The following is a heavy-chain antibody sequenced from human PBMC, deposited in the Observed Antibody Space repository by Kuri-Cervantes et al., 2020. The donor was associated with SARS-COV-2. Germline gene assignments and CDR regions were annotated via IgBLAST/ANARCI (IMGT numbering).Heavy chain of an antibody. CDR1: GYTFTSYD. J-gene: IGHJ4*02. CDR3: ARGGSYYLDEYYFDY. CDR2: VNPSGGST. V-gene: IGHV1-46*01. D-gene: IGHD1-26*01. Sequence: ASVKVSCKASGYTFTSYDINWVRQATGQGLEWMGIVNPSGGSTSYAQKFQGRVTMTRDTSTTTVYMELSSLRSEDTAVYYCARGGSYYLDEYYFDYWGQGTLVTVSS.